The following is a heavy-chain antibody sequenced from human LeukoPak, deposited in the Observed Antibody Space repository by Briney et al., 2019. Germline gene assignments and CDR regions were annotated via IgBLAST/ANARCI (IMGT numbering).Heavy chain of an antibody. Sequence: SETLSLTCTVSGGSISSYYWSWIRQPAGKGLEWIGRIYTSGSTNYNPSLKSRVTMSVDTSKNQFSLQLSSVTAAATAVYYCARAPPVFLTKQNTCSPPGGQGTLVPVPP. CDR2: IYTSGST. J-gene: IGHJ4*02. V-gene: IGHV4-4*07. CDR1: GGSISSYY. CDR3: ARAPPVFLTKQNTCSPP. D-gene: IGHD3-9*01.